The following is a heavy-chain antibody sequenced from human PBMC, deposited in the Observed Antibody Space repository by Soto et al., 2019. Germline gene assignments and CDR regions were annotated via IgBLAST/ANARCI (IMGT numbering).Heavy chain of an antibody. D-gene: IGHD1-26*01. CDR1: GFTFDDYA. CDR3: AKYSAGRSYYFDY. V-gene: IGHV3-9*01. J-gene: IGHJ4*02. CDR2: ISWNSGSI. Sequence: EVQLVESGGGLVQPGGSLRLSCAASGFTFDDYAMHWVRQAPGKGLEWVSGISWNSGSIGYADSVKGRFTISRDNAKNSLYLQMNSLRAEDTALYYCAKYSAGRSYYFDYWGQGTLVTVSS.